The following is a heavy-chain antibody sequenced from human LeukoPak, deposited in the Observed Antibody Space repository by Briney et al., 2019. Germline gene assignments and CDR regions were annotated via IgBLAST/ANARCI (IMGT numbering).Heavy chain of an antibody. CDR1: GGSISSSSYY. V-gene: IGHV4-39*01. CDR3: ARVNWNYFDY. CDR2: IYYSGST. J-gene: IGHJ4*02. Sequence: SETLSLTCTVSGGSISSSSYYWGWIRQPPGKGLEWIGSIYYSGSTYYNPSLKSRVTISVDTSKNQFSLKLSSVTAADTAVYHCARVNWNYFDYWGQGTLVTVSS. D-gene: IGHD1-20*01.